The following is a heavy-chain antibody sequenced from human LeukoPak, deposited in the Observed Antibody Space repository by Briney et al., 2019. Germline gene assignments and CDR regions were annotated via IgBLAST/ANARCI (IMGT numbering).Heavy chain of an antibody. CDR2: INQDGSEK. CDR3: ANKQQWLSDPFDI. D-gene: IGHD6-19*01. CDR1: GFTFSYYW. J-gene: IGHJ3*02. Sequence: QSGGSLRLSCAASGFTFSYYWMSWIRQAPGKGLEWVATINQDGSEKYYVDSVKGRFTISRDNAKKSLYLQMNSLRAEDTAYYYCANKQQWLSDPFDIWGQGTVVTVSS. V-gene: IGHV3-7*03.